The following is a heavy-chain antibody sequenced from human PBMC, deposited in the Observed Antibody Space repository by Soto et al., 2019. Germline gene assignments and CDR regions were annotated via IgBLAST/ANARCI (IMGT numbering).Heavy chain of an antibody. CDR1: GFTFDDYA. Sequence: EVQLVESGGGVVQPGRSLRLSCSASGFTFDDYAMNWVRQAPGKGLEWVSSISWNSGNIVYADSVRGRFTISRDNAKTSLHLQMNSLRAEDTALYYCTKGASTSCFSAFDLWGQGTTVTVSS. CDR3: TKGASTSCFSAFDL. CDR2: ISWNSGNI. D-gene: IGHD2-2*01. V-gene: IGHV3-9*01. J-gene: IGHJ3*01.